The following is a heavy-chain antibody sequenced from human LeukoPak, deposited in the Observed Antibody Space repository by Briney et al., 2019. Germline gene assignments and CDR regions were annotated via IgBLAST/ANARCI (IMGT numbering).Heavy chain of an antibody. CDR3: ARVSPLKYSYGEY. CDR1: GGSISSYY. CDR2: IYYSGST. D-gene: IGHD5-18*01. J-gene: IGHJ4*02. Sequence: SETLSLTCTVSGGSISSYYWSWIRQPPGKGLEWIGYIYYSGSTNYNPSLKSRVTISVDTSKNQFSLKLSSVTAADAAVYYCARVSPLKYSYGEYWGQGTLVTVSS. V-gene: IGHV4-59*01.